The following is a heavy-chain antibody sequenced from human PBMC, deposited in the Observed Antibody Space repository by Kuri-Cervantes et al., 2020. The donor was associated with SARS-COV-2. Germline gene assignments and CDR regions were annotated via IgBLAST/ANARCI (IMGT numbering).Heavy chain of an antibody. CDR3: AKDRFGVHDF. CDR1: GLNFSTTD. Sequence: GGSLRLSCTASGLNFSTTDMHWVRQTPGKGLEWVAVISDDGKKKKCVASGKGRFTISRDNSQNTLYLQVKSLKSEDTAMYYCAKDRFGVHDFWGQGTLVTVSS. CDR2: ISDDGKKK. V-gene: IGHV3-30*18. J-gene: IGHJ4*02. D-gene: IGHD2-8*01.